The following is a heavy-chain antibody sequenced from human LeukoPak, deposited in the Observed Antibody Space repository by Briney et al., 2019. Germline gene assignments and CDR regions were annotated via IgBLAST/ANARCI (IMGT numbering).Heavy chain of an antibody. Sequence: SETLSLTCAVYGGSFSGYYWSWIRQPPGKGLEWIGEINHSGSTNYNPSLKNRVTISVDTSKNQFSLKLSSVTAADTAVYYCARRYSGRPYYYYYYMDVRGKGTTVTVSS. D-gene: IGHD1-26*01. CDR1: GGSFSGYY. CDR2: INHSGST. CDR3: ARRYSGRPYYYYYYMDV. V-gene: IGHV4-34*01. J-gene: IGHJ6*03.